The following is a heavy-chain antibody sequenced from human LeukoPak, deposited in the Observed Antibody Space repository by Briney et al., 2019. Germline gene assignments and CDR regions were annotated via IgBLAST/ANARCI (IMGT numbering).Heavy chain of an antibody. D-gene: IGHD2-8*01. CDR2: ISAYNGNT. CDR3: ARDRGYCTNGVCYAPYYYYGMDV. CDR1: GYTFTSYG. Sequence: ASVTVSCKASGYTFTSYGIGWVRQAPGQGLEWMGWISAYNGNTNYAQKLQGRVTMTTDTSTSTAYMELRSLRSDDTAVYYCARDRGYCTNGVCYAPYYYYGMDVWGQGTTVTVSS. J-gene: IGHJ6*02. V-gene: IGHV1-18*01.